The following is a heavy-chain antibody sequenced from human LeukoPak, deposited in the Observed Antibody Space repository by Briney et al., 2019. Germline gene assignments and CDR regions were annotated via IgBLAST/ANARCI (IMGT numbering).Heavy chain of an antibody. J-gene: IGHJ4*02. CDR3: AGGGRGARLQS. CDR1: GVSFSCVH. CDR2: IHHSRGT. D-gene: IGHD6-6*01. Sequence: SETLSLTCAVYGVSFSCVHWSRLRQPPGGGQEWIGSIHHSRGTNYNPSLKSRVTISADTSKNHFSLKVTSVTAADTAVYYCAGGGRGARLQSWGQGTPVTVSS. V-gene: IGHV4-34*01.